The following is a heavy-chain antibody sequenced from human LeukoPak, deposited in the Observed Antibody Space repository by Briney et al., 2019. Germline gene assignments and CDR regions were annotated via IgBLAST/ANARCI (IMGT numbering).Heavy chain of an antibody. Sequence: PSETLSLTCTVSGGSISSYYWSWIRQPPGKGLEWIGYICYSGSTNYNPSLKSRVTISVDTSKNQFSLKLSSVTAADTAVYYCARNVIWFGELLGHWYFDLWGRGTLVTVSS. D-gene: IGHD3-10*01. V-gene: IGHV4-59*01. CDR1: GGSISSYY. CDR3: ARNVIWFGELLGHWYFDL. J-gene: IGHJ2*01. CDR2: ICYSGST.